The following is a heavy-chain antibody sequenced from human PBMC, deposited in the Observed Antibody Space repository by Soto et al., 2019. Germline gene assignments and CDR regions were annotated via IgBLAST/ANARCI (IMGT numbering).Heavy chain of an antibody. CDR3: AREISGRGAFDI. D-gene: IGHD1-26*01. CDR1: GGSISSGGYY. Sequence: SETLSLTCSVSGGSISSGGYYWSWIRQHPGKGLEWIGYIYYSGSTYYNPSLRSRVTISVDTSKNQFSLKLSSVTAADTAVYYCAREISGRGAFDIWGQGTMVTV. CDR2: IYYSGST. V-gene: IGHV4-31*03. J-gene: IGHJ3*02.